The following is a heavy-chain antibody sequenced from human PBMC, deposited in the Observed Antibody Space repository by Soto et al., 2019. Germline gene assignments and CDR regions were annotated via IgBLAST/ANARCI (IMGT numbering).Heavy chain of an antibody. CDR1: GGTFSSYA. CDR3: ARDTNDSSGYGYYYYYYGMDV. Sequence: QVQLVQSGAEVKKPGSSVKVSCKASGGTFSSYAISWVRQAPGQGLEWMGGIIPIFGTANYAQTFQGRVTITADKATSTAYMELSSLRSEDTAVYYCARDTNDSSGYGYYYYYYGMDVWGQGTTVTVSS. J-gene: IGHJ6*02. D-gene: IGHD3-22*01. CDR2: IIPIFGTA. V-gene: IGHV1-69*06.